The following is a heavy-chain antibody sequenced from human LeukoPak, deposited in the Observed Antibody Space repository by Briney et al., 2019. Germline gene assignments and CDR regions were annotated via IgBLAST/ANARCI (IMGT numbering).Heavy chain of an antibody. CDR1: GFTFSSYA. V-gene: IGHV3-23*01. D-gene: IGHD6-19*01. J-gene: IGHJ4*02. CDR3: AKDSAGRSSGAFDY. CDR2: ISGSGGST. Sequence: GGSLRLSCAASGFTFSSYAMSWVRQAPGKGLEWVSDISGSGGSTYYADSVKGRFTISRDNSKNTLYLQMNSLRAEDTAVYYCAKDSAGRSSGAFDYWGQGTLVTVSS.